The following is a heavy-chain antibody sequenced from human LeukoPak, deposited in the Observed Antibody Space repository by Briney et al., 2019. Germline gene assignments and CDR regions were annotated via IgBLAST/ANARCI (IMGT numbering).Heavy chain of an antibody. CDR1: GFTFSSYA. J-gene: IGHJ4*02. Sequence: GGSLSLSCAASGFTFSSYAMSWVRQAPGKGLEWVSAISGSGGSTYYADSVKGRFTISRDNSRNTLYLQMNSLRADDTAVYYCAKQGCSGGSCYFDYWGQGTLVTVSS. CDR2: ISGSGGST. D-gene: IGHD2-15*01. CDR3: AKQGCSGGSCYFDY. V-gene: IGHV3-23*01.